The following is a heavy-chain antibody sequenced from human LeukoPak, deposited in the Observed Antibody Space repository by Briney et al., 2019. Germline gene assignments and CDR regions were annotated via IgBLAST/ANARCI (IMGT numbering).Heavy chain of an antibody. D-gene: IGHD6-19*01. CDR2: IYYSGST. Sequence: SETLSLTCTVSGGSISSSSYYWGWIRQPPGKGLEWIGSIYYSGSTYYNPSLKSRVTISVDTSKNQFSLKLSSVTAADTAVYYCARDRGSSGWPQDFDYWGQGTLVTVSS. V-gene: IGHV4-39*07. J-gene: IGHJ4*02. CDR3: ARDRGSSGWPQDFDY. CDR1: GGSISSSSYY.